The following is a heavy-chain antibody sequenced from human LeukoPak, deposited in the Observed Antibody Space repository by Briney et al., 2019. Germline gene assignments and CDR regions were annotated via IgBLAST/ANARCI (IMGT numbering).Heavy chain of an antibody. Sequence: GGSLRLSCAASGFSLSSYSMNWARQAPGKGLEWVSSISSGSSYIFYADSVKGRFTISRDNAKTSLYLQMNSLRAEDTAVYYCARDSLGMAVAGTDYWGQGTLVTVSS. CDR3: ARDSLGMAVAGTDY. J-gene: IGHJ4*02. CDR1: GFSLSSYS. CDR2: ISSGSSYI. V-gene: IGHV3-21*01. D-gene: IGHD6-19*01.